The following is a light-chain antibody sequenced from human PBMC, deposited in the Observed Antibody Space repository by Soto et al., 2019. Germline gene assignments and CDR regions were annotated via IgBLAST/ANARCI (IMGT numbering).Light chain of an antibody. Sequence: EIVMKQSPATLSVSPGERATLSCRASQSVSSNLAWYQQKRGQAPRLLIYGASTRATGIPARFSGSGSGTEFTLTISSLQSEDFAVYYCQQYNDWPPGTFGQGTKLEIK. J-gene: IGKJ2*01. V-gene: IGKV3-15*01. CDR1: QSVSSN. CDR3: QQYNDWPPGT. CDR2: GAS.